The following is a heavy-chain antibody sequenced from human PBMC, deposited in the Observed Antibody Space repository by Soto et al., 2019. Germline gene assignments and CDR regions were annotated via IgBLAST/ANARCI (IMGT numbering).Heavy chain of an antibody. Sequence: PGGSLRLSCAASGFTFSSYWMHWVRQAPWKGLVWVSRINSDGSSTSYADSVKGRFTISRDNAKNTLYLQMNSLRAEDTAVYYCARDLSGWYANWFDPWGQGTLVTVSS. D-gene: IGHD6-19*01. CDR2: INSDGSST. V-gene: IGHV3-74*01. J-gene: IGHJ5*02. CDR3: ARDLSGWYANWFDP. CDR1: GFTFSSYW.